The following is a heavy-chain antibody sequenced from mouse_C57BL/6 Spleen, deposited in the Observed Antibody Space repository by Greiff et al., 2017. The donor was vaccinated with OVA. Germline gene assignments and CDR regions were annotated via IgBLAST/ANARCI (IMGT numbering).Heavy chain of an antibody. CDR3: TRGNYDYDKAWFAY. J-gene: IGHJ3*01. V-gene: IGHV1-15*01. Sequence: VQLVESGAELVRPGASVTLSCKASGYTFTDYEMHWVKQTPVHGLAWIGAIDPETGGTAYNQKFKGKAILTADKSSSTAYMELRSLTSEDSAVYYCTRGNYDYDKAWFAYWGQGTLVTVSA. CDR2: IDPETGGT. D-gene: IGHD2-4*01. CDR1: GYTFTDYE.